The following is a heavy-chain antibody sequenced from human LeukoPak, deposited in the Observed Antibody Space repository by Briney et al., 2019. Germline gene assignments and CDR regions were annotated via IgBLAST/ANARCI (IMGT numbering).Heavy chain of an antibody. D-gene: IGHD6-19*01. CDR3: VTLAVAGY. V-gene: IGHV3-30*03. J-gene: IGHJ4*02. Sequence: GGSLRLSCAASGFSISSYGMHWVRQAPGKGLEWVAVISYDGSNKYYADSVKGRFTISRDNSKNTLYLQMSSLRAEDTAVYYCVTLAVAGYWGQGTVVTVSS. CDR1: GFSISSYG. CDR2: ISYDGSNK.